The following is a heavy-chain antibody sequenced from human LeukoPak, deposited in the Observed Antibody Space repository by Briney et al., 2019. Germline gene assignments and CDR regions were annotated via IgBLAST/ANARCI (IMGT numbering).Heavy chain of an antibody. Sequence: GGSLRLSCAASGFTFSSYWRSWVRQAPGKGLEWVANIKEDGSEKYYVDSVKGRFTISRDNAKNSLYLQMNNLRAEDTALYYCARHNPLWGYWGQGTLVTVSS. D-gene: IGHD1-14*01. CDR3: ARHNPLWGY. CDR1: GFTFSSYW. V-gene: IGHV3-7*04. CDR2: IKEDGSEK. J-gene: IGHJ4*02.